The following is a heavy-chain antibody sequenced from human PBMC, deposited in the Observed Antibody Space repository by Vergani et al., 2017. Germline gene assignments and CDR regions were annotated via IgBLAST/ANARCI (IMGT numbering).Heavy chain of an antibody. V-gene: IGHV4-31*03. CDR2: IYYSGST. CDR1: GGSISSGGYY. J-gene: IGHJ4*02. Sequence: QVQLQESGPGLVKPSQTLSLTCTVSGGSISSGGYYCSWIRQHPGKGLEWIGYIYYSGSTYYNPSLKSRVTISVDTSKNQFSLKLSSVTAADTAGYYCASRYSSSWYYFDYWGQGTLVTVSS. D-gene: IGHD6-13*01. CDR3: ASRYSSSWYYFDY.